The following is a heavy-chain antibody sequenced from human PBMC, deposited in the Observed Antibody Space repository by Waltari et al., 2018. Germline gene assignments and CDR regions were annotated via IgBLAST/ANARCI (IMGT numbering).Heavy chain of an antibody. J-gene: IGHJ4*02. CDR1: GFTFSESW. D-gene: IGHD1-1*01. V-gene: IGHV3-7*01. CDR2: VDQANVE. CDR3: ATIAWHKMEY. Sequence: QLVESGGGLVQPGGTLRLSCAVSGFTFSESWMTWGRQTPGKGLEWVASVDQANVEFYVDSVEGRFTISRDNAKSSLYLRMNSLRAEDTAVYYCATIAWHKMEYWGQGALVTVSS.